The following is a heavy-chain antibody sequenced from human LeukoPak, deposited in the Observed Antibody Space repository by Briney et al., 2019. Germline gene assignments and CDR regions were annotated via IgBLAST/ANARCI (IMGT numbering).Heavy chain of an antibody. J-gene: IGHJ5*02. CDR3: AKDRAGSHPYDTSGLTPSDH. CDR2: IKGGGSDK. D-gene: IGHD3-22*01. Sequence: LGGSLELPCAGSGFTFSDLWMTWAPQAPGRGREWVANIKGGGSDKQYVDSVKGRFTISRDSSRNTLYLQMTSLRAEDTAVYYCAKDRAGSHPYDTSGLTPSDHWGQGTLVTVSS. CDR1: GFTFSDLW. V-gene: IGHV3-7*01.